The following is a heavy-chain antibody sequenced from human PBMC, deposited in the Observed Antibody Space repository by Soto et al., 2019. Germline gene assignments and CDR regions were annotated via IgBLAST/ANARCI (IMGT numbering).Heavy chain of an antibody. Sequence: SETLSLTCIVSGNSTISYNLDWIRQPPGKGLEWIGYFRSGGGTSYNPSLRSRVVISADTSMKQFSLRLSSVTAADTAVYYCVRQGIGVLHGLVDVWGQVTTVTVS. CDR1: GNSTISYN. V-gene: IGHV4-59*08. CDR3: VRQGIGVLHGLVDV. J-gene: IGHJ6*02. CDR2: FRSGGGT. D-gene: IGHD3-10*01.